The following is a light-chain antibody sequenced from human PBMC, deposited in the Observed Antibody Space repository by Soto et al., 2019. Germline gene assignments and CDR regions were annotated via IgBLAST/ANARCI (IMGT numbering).Light chain of an antibody. CDR1: SSDVGGCNY. J-gene: IGLJ1*01. CDR3: SSYTSSSPSDV. CDR2: EVS. V-gene: IGLV2-14*01. Sequence: QVGLTQPASVSWGPGQSITISCTGTSSDVGGCNYVSWDQQHPGKAPKPMIYEVSNRASGGSNRVSGSKSGNTTSLTLSGLQAEDEAYYYRSSYTSSSPSDVFGTGTKVTVL.